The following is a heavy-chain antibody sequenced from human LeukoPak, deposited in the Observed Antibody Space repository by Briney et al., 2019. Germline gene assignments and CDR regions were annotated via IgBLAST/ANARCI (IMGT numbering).Heavy chain of an antibody. J-gene: IGHJ4*02. Sequence: SETLSLTCTVSGGSISSSSYYWGWIRQPPGKGLEWIGSIYYSGSTYYNPSLKSRVTISVDTSKNQFSLKLSSVTAADTAVYYCARGGLGDSSGYSYYFDYWGQGTLVTVSS. V-gene: IGHV4-39*07. CDR1: GGSISSSSYY. CDR3: ARGGLGDSSGYSYYFDY. CDR2: IYYSGST. D-gene: IGHD3-22*01.